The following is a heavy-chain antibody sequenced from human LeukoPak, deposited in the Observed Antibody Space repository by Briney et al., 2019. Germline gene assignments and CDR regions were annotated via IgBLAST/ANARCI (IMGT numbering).Heavy chain of an antibody. CDR2: ISGSGENA. V-gene: IGHV3-23*01. CDR3: AKDRAHLIHDYGDYTRNYYCMDV. Sequence: PTGGSLRLSCAASGFTFSNYAMSWVRRAPGKGLEWVSAISGSGENAYYADSVKGRSTISRDNSKNTLYLQMNSLRAEDTAVYYCAKDRAHLIHDYGDYTRNYYCMDVWGRGTTVTVSS. J-gene: IGHJ6*03. CDR1: GFTFSNYA. D-gene: IGHD4-17*01.